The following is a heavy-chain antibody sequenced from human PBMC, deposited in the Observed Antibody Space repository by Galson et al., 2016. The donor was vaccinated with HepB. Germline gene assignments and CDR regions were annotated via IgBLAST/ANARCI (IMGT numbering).Heavy chain of an antibody. V-gene: IGHV3-23*01. CDR3: AKVRGYQLLSLFDC. D-gene: IGHD2-2*01. CDR2: ISATGDIT. CDR1: GFIFSSYA. J-gene: IGHJ4*02. Sequence: SLRLSCAASGFIFSSYAMSWVRQAPGKGLEWVSGISATGDITHYVDSVKGRFTISRDNSKNTLYLQMSLLRAEDTAVYYCAKVRGYQLLSLFDCWGQGILVTVSS.